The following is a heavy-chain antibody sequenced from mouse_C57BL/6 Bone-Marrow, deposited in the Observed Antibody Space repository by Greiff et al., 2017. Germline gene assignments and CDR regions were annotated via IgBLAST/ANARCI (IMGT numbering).Heavy chain of an antibody. D-gene: IGHD1-1*01. CDR3: ERRATDCYGSSYHAMDY. J-gene: IGHJ4*01. CDR2: ISNGGGST. Sequence: EVKLMESGGGLVQPGGSLKLSCAASGFTFSDYYLYWVRQTPEKRLELVAYISNGGGSTYYPDTVKGRFTFSRDTANNTLYLQMSRLKSENTAMYYCERRATDCYGSSYHAMDYWGQGTSVTVSA. V-gene: IGHV5-12*01. CDR1: GFTFSDYY.